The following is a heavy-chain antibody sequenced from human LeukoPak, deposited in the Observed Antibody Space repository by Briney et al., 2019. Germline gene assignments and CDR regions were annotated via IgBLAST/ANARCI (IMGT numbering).Heavy chain of an antibody. CDR3: ATYCSGGSCYAYTFDI. J-gene: IGHJ3*02. CDR1: GFTFSSNY. D-gene: IGHD2-15*01. CDR2: IYSGGST. V-gene: IGHV3-66*01. Sequence: GGSLRLSCAASGFTFSSNYMSWVRQAPGKGLEWVSVIYSGGSTYYADSVKGGFTISRNNSKNTPYLQMNSLRAEDAPVYDCATYCSGGSCYAYTFDIWGQGTMVTVSS.